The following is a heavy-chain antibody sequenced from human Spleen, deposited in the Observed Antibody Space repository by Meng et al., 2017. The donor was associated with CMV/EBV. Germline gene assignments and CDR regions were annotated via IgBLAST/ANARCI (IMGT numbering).Heavy chain of an antibody. D-gene: IGHD3-10*01. CDR2: IDHDGTNK. CDR1: GFIFSNFV. J-gene: IGHJ4*02. CDR3: ALRIGDFPNYFDY. Sequence: GGSLRLSCSASGFIFSNFVMTWVRQAPGKGLEWVATIDHDGTNKYYVDSLKGRFTISRDKNLLFLQMNSLRAEDTAVYYCALRIGDFPNYFDYWGQGTLVTVSS. V-gene: IGHV3-7*03.